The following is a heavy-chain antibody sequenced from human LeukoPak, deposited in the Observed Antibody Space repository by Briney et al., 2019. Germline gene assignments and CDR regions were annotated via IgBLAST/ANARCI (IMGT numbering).Heavy chain of an antibody. J-gene: IGHJ4*02. CDR2: ISGGGGST. V-gene: IGHV3-23*01. D-gene: IGHD3-22*01. CDR1: GFTFSSYA. Sequence: GGSLRLSCAASGFTFSSYAMSWVRQAPGKGLEWVSAISGGGGSTYYADSVKGRFTISRDNSKNTPYLQMNSLRAEDTAVYYCAKPMYYYDSSGYPYYFDYWGQGTLVTVSS. CDR3: AKPMYYYDSSGYPYYFDY.